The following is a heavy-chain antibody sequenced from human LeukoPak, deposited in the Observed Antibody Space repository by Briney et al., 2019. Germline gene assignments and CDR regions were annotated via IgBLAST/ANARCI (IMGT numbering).Heavy chain of an antibody. D-gene: IGHD7-27*01. CDR3: ARDPGWGAYDI. Sequence: GGSLRLSCAASAFTFSRYWMSWVRQAPGKGLECVANIEGDGSAKNYVDSVKGRFTISRDNAENSLYLQMDSLRVEDTAIYYCARDPGWGAYDIWGQGATVTVSS. CDR1: AFTFSRYW. CDR2: IEGDGSAK. J-gene: IGHJ3*02. V-gene: IGHV3-7*01.